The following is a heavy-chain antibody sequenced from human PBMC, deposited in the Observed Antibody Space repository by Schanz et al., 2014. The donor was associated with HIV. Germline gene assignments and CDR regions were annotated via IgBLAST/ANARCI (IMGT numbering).Heavy chain of an antibody. CDR3: ARGFWYPYDYTGPLDR. V-gene: IGHV4-31*03. J-gene: IGHJ5*02. D-gene: IGHD2-8*02. CDR1: GDSISGGGYY. CDR2: IYYSGNT. Sequence: QVQLQESGPGLVKPSQTLSLTCTVSGDSISGGGYYWSWIRQHPGKGLEWIGYIYYSGNTYYNPSLKSRVTMSLGTSKEGFSLKLTSVTAADSAVYYCARGFWYPYDYTGPLDRWGQGTLVTVSS.